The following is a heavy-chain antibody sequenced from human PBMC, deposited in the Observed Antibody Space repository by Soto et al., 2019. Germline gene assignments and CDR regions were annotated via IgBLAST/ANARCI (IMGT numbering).Heavy chain of an antibody. CDR3: ARLAYYDFWSGYRPHSPDTYYYYMDV. CDR1: GGSISSYY. CDR2: IYYSGST. V-gene: IGHV4-59*08. D-gene: IGHD3-3*01. Sequence: SETLSLTCTVSGGSISSYYWSWIRQPPGKGLEWIGYIYYSGSTNYNPSLKSRVTISVDTSKNQFSLKLSSVAAADTAVYYCARLAYYDFWSGYRPHSPDTYYYYMDVWGKGTTVTVSS. J-gene: IGHJ6*03.